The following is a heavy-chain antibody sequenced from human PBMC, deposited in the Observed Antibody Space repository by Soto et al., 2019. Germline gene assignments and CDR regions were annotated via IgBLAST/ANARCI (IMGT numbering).Heavy chain of an antibody. V-gene: IGHV4-30-4*01. CDR1: VGSISSGDSY. D-gene: IGHD3-16*01. CDR2: IYYDGST. J-gene: IGHJ6*02. Sequence: SETLSLTCTVSVGSISSGDSYWSWIRRPPGKGLEWIGYIYYDGSTYYNPSLKSRVTISVDTSKNQFSLKLNSMTAADTAVYYCAREGAASHTYYYGTDVWGQGTTVTVSS. CDR3: AREGAASHTYYYGTDV.